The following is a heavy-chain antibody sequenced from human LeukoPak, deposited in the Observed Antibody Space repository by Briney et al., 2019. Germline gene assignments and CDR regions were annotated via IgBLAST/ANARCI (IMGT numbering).Heavy chain of an antibody. CDR2: ISVYNGNT. D-gene: IGHD3-16*01. V-gene: IGHV1-18*01. Sequence: ASVKVSCKASDYTFTSYGISWVRQAPGQGLEWMGWISVYNGNTNYAQKLQGRVTMTTDTSTSTAYMELRSLRSDDTALYYCARVRGSAPSYYFDYWGQGTLVTVSS. J-gene: IGHJ4*02. CDR3: ARVRGSAPSYYFDY. CDR1: DYTFTSYG.